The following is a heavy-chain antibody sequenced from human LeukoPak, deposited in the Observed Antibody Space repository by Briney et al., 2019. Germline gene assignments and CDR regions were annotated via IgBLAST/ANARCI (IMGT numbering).Heavy chain of an antibody. CDR1: EFTFNSHW. CDR2: INSDGSTT. Sequence: GGSLRLSCAASEFTFNSHWMSWVRQAPGEGLVWVSRINSDGSTTTYADSVKGRFTISRDNAKNTLYLQMNSLRVEDTAVYYCARSTTHPYYNYMDVWGKGTTVTLSS. CDR3: ARSTTHPYYNYMDV. D-gene: IGHD4-17*01. J-gene: IGHJ6*03. V-gene: IGHV3-74*01.